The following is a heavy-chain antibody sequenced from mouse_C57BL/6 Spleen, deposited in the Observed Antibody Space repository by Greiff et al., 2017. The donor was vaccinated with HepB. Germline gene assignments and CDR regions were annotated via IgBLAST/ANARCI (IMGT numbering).Heavy chain of an antibody. CDR3: ARRYYGSSLYAMDY. V-gene: IGHV1-9*01. Sequence: QVQLKESGAELMKPGASVKLSCKATGYTFTGYWIEWVKQRPGHGLEWIGEILPGSGSTNYNEKFKGKATFTADTSSNTAYMQLSSLTTEDSAIYYCARRYYGSSLYAMDYWGQGTSVTVSS. CDR2: ILPGSGST. CDR1: GYTFTGYW. D-gene: IGHD1-1*01. J-gene: IGHJ4*01.